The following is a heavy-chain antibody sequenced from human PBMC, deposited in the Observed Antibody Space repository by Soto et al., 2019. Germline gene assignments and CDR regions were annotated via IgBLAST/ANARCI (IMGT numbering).Heavy chain of an antibody. J-gene: IGHJ6*02. CDR3: AKNVWGITIFGGMDV. Sequence: EVQLLESGGGLVQPGXSLRLSCAASGFTFSSYAMSWVRQAPGKGLEWVSAISGSGGSTYYADSVKGRFTISRDNSKNTLYLQMNSLRAEDTAVYYCAKNVWGITIFGGMDVWGQGTTVTVSS. V-gene: IGHV3-23*01. CDR2: ISGSGGST. D-gene: IGHD3-9*01. CDR1: GFTFSSYA.